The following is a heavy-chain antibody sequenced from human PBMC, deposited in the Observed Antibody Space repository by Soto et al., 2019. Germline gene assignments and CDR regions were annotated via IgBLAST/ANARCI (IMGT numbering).Heavy chain of an antibody. D-gene: IGHD2-2*02. CDR1: GFTVSSNY. CDR3: AKHLIVVVPAAIPYYYGMDV. CDR2: IYSGGST. V-gene: IGHV3-53*01. Sequence: GGSLRLSCAASGFTVSSNYMSWVRQAPGKGLEWVSVIYSGGSTYYADSVKGRFTISRDNSKNTLYLQMNSLRAEDTAVYYCAKHLIVVVPAAIPYYYGMDVWGQGTTVTVSS. J-gene: IGHJ6*02.